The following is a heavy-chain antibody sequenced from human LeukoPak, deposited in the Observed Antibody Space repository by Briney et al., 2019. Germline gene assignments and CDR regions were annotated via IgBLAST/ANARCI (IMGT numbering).Heavy chain of an antibody. CDR3: AKGPNWFDP. CDR1: RFTYSSYA. Sequence: GSLRLSCAASRFTYSSYAMNWVRQAPGKGLEWVSGISGSGGSTYYVDSVKGRFTISRDISKNTLYLQMNSLRAEDTALYYCAKGPNWFDPWGQGTLVTVSS. J-gene: IGHJ5*02. CDR2: ISGSGGST. V-gene: IGHV3-23*01.